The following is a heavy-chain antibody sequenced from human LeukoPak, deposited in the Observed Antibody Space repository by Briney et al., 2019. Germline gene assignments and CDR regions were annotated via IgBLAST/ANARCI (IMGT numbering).Heavy chain of an antibody. CDR3: ARQAYSSNLGWFDP. V-gene: IGHV4-39*01. D-gene: IGHD6-13*01. Sequence: PSDTLSLTCSVSGGSIRSSTYYWRWIRRPPAKGLERNGNPYNSGSSYYNPSLKSRVTISVDTSKNQFSLKLSSVTAENTAVYYCARQAYSSNLGWFDPWGQGTLVTVSS. CDR1: GGSIRSSTYY. CDR2: PYNSGSS. J-gene: IGHJ5*02.